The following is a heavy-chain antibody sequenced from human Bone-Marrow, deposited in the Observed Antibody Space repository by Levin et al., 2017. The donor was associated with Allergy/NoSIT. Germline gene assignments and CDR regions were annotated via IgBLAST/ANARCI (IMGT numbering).Heavy chain of an antibody. CDR2: IKSKTDGGTT. J-gene: IGHJ3*02. Sequence: PGGSLRLSCAASGFTFSNAWMSWVRQAPGKGLEWVGRIKSKTDGGTTDYAAPVKGRFTISRDDSKNTLYLQMNSLKTEDTAVYYCTTDLIMILYSSSWGAFDIWGQGTMVTVSS. D-gene: IGHD6-6*01. CDR1: GFTFSNAW. V-gene: IGHV3-15*01. CDR3: TTDLIMILYSSSWGAFDI.